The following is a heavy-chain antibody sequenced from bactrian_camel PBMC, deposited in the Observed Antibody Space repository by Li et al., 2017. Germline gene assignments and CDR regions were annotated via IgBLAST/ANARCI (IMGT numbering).Heavy chain of an antibody. J-gene: IGHJ4*01. D-gene: IGHD3*01. V-gene: IGHV3S1*01. CDR1: GYTFNTYS. CDR2: IDTGDGST. CDR3: TKDRSYGTRNWVQST. Sequence: HVQLVESGGGSVHAGGSVRLSCAASGYTFNTYSWFRQAPGQEREGVAAIDTGDGSTYYLNSVKGRFTISRDNNKNTLYLQLNSLRTEDTAMYYCTKDRSYGTRNWVQSTRGQGTQVTVS.